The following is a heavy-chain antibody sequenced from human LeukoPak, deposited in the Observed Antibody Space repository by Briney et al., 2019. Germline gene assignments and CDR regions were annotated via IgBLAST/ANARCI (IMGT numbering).Heavy chain of an antibody. Sequence: SETLSLTGTDSGGSISSYYWSWIRQPPGKGLEWIANIYYSGSTNYNPSLKSRVTISVDTSKNQFSLKLSSVTAADTAVYYCASGRDYYDSSGYYYYYYGMDVWGQGTTVTVSS. J-gene: IGHJ6*02. CDR3: ASGRDYYDSSGYYYYYYGMDV. CDR1: GGSISSYY. V-gene: IGHV4-59*08. CDR2: IYYSGST. D-gene: IGHD3-22*01.